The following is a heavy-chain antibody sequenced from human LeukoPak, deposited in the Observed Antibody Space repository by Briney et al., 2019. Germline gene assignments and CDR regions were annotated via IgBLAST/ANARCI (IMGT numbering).Heavy chain of an antibody. J-gene: IGHJ3*02. V-gene: IGHV4-4*07. CDR2: IYRSEST. CDR3: AKYYDFWRGYFDI. D-gene: IGHD3-3*01. Sequence: TSETLSLTCTVSGGSISSYYWSWIRQPAGKGLEWIGRIYRSESTNYNPSLKSRVTMLVDTSKNQFSLKLSSVTAADTAVYYCAKYYDFWRGYFDIWGQGTMVTVSS. CDR1: GGSISSYY.